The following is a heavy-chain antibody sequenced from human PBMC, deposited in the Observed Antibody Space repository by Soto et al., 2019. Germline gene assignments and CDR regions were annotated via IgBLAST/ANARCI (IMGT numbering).Heavy chain of an antibody. CDR1: GDSVSSNSAA. Sequence: PSQTLSLTCAISGDSVSSNSAAWNWIRQSPSRGLEWLGRTYYRSKWYNDYAVSVKSRITINPDTSKNQFSLQLNSVTPEDTAVYYCARDAVYYDFWSGYCAFDYWGRGTLVTVSS. D-gene: IGHD3-3*01. CDR3: ARDAVYYDFWSGYCAFDY. CDR2: TYYRSKWYN. V-gene: IGHV6-1*01. J-gene: IGHJ4*02.